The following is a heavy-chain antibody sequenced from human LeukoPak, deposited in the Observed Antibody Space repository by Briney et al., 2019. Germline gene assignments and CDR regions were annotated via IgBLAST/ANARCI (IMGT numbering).Heavy chain of an antibody. Sequence: GASVKVSCKASGYTFTSYYMHWVRQAPGQGLEWMGIINPSGGSTSYAQKFQGRVTMTRDMSTSTVYMELSSLRSEDTAVYYCARAGVAYCGGDCYFDAFDIWGQGTMVTVSS. CDR1: GYTFTSYY. D-gene: IGHD2-21*02. CDR3: ARAGVAYCGGDCYFDAFDI. V-gene: IGHV1-46*01. CDR2: INPSGGST. J-gene: IGHJ3*02.